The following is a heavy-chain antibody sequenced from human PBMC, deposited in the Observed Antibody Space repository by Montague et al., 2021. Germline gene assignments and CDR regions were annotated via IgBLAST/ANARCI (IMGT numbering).Heavy chain of an antibody. CDR2: TYYRSTWYT. D-gene: IGHD3-10*01. Sequence: CAISGDSVSNYNAAWNWIRESPSRGLEWLGRTYYRSTWYTDYAVSVKGRIAINPDTSKNQFSLQLNSVTPEDTAVYYCAREGVGDLLFSFDSWGRGTLVTVSS. CDR3: AREGVGDLLFSFDS. V-gene: IGHV6-1*01. CDR1: GDSVSNYNAA. J-gene: IGHJ4*02.